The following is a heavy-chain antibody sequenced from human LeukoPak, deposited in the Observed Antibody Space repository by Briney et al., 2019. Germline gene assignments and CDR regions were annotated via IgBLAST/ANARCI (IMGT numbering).Heavy chain of an antibody. D-gene: IGHD2-2*01. CDR1: GYTFTGYY. CDR3: ARAYCSSTSCYPIFDY. CDR2: INPNSGGT. V-gene: IGHV1-2*02. Sequence: ASVKVSCKASGYTFTGYYMHWVRQAPGQGLEWMGWINPNSGGTNYAQKFQGRVTMTRDTSISTAYMELSRLRSDDTAVYYCARAYCSSTSCYPIFDYWGQGTLVTVPS. J-gene: IGHJ4*02.